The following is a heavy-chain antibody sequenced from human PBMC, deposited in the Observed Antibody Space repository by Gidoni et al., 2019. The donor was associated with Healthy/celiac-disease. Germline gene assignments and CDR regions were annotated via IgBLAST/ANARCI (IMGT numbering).Heavy chain of an antibody. CDR3: ASSSVAVAGH. Sequence: EVQLVESGGGLVQPGGSLRLSCAASGFTFSSYSMNWVRQAPGKGLEWVSYISSSSSTIYYADSVKGRFTISRDNAKNSLYLRMNSLRDEDTAVYYCASSSVAVAGHWGQGTLVTVSS. CDR2: ISSSSSTI. CDR1: GFTFSSYS. D-gene: IGHD6-19*01. V-gene: IGHV3-48*02. J-gene: IGHJ4*02.